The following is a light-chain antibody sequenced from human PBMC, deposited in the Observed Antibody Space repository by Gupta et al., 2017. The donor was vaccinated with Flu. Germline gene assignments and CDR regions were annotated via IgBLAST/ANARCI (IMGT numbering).Light chain of an antibody. CDR3: QQRSNWPLT. CDR1: QSVSSY. CDR2: EAS. Sequence: DILFPQSPPTLSLSPGERATQSGRASQSVSSYLAWYQQKPGQAPRLLIYEASNRDTGIPDRFSGSGSGTDFTLTISSLEPEDFAVYYCQQRSNWPLTFGGGTKVEIK. V-gene: IGKV3-11*01. J-gene: IGKJ4*01.